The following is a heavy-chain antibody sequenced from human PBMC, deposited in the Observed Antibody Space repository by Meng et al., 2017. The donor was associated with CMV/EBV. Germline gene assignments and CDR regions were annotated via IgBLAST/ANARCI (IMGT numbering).Heavy chain of an antibody. CDR3: ARFPYSSSLGIYYFDY. CDR2: IYSGGST. J-gene: IGHJ4*02. D-gene: IGHD6-6*01. V-gene: IGHV3-53*01. Sequence: GGSLRLSCAASGFTVSSNYMSWVRQAPGKGLEWVSVIYSGGSTYYADSVKGRFTISRDNSKNTLYLQMNSLRAEDTAVYYCARFPYSSSLGIYYFDYWGQGTLVTVSS. CDR1: GFTVSSNY.